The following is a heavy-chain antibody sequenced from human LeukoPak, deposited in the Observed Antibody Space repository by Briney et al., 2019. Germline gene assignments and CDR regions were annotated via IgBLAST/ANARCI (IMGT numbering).Heavy chain of an antibody. V-gene: IGHV4-59*01. CDR1: GASIGSYY. D-gene: IGHD4-23*01. CDR2: ISYSGYT. Sequence: SETLSLTCTVSGASIGSYYWSWIRQAPGKGLEWVGFISYSGYTSYSPSLKSRVAISVDTSKSQFSLRLTSMTAADTAIYYRARGRNDNGGMFFDSWAQGTLVTVSS. J-gene: IGHJ4*02. CDR3: ARGRNDNGGMFFDS.